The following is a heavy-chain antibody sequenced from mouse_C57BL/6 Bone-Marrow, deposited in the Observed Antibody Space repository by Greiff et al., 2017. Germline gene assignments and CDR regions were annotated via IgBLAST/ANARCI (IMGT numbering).Heavy chain of an antibody. V-gene: IGHV5-6*01. J-gene: IGHJ3*01. Sequence: EVKLMESGGDLVKPGGSLKLSCAASGFTFSSYGMSWVRQTPDKRLEWVATISSGGSYTYYPDSVKGRFTISRDNAKNTLYLQMSSLKSEDTAMYFCARQAFAYWGQETLVTVSA. CDR2: ISSGGSYT. CDR1: GFTFSSYG. CDR3: ARQAFAY.